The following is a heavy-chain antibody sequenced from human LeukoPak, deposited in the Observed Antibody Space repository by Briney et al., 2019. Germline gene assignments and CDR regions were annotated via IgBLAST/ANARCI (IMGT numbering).Heavy chain of an antibody. CDR3: ARTLMGGGALDY. D-gene: IGHD3-10*01. CDR2: IKEDGSEK. Sequence: GGSLRLSCTASGFTFSDYWLNWFRQAPGKGLKWVANIKEDGSEKYYVDSVKGRFTISRDNAKNSLFLQINSLRVVDTAVYYCARTLMGGGALDYWGQGTLVTVSS. V-gene: IGHV3-7*03. CDR1: GFTFSDYW. J-gene: IGHJ4*02.